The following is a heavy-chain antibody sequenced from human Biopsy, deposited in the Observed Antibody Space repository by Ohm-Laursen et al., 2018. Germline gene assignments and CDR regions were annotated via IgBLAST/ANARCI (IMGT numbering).Heavy chain of an antibody. CDR1: GGSLSGYY. J-gene: IGHJ6*02. V-gene: IGHV4-59*08. Sequence: GTLSLTCTVSGGSLSGYYWSWIRQAPGRGLEWIGLIYYRGETDYNSSLKSRVTISVDGSKNQFSLNLTSITAADTAVYYCARHRTHPPPGSMDVWGHGTTVFVSS. CDR3: ARHRTHPPPGSMDV. D-gene: IGHD2-15*01. CDR2: IYYRGET.